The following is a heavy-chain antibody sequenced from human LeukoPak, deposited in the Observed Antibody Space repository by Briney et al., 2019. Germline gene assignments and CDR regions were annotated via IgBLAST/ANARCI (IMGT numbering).Heavy chain of an antibody. CDR2: INSDGSIT. CDR3: AKDPVDYGDYEGYFDY. V-gene: IGHV3-74*01. J-gene: IGHJ4*02. D-gene: IGHD4-17*01. CDR1: GFTFTTYW. Sequence: GGSLRLSCAASGFTFTTYWMHWVRQAPGKGLVWVSHINSDGSITSYADSVKGRFTISRDNSKNTLYLQMNSLRAEDTAVYYCAKDPVDYGDYEGYFDYWGQGTLVTVSS.